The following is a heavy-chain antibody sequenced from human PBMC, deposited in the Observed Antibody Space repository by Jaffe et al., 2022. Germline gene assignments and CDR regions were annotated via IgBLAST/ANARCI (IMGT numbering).Heavy chain of an antibody. Sequence: QITLKESGPTLVKPTQTLTLTCTFSGFSLSTSGVGVGWIRQPPGKALEWLALIYWNDDKRYSPSLKSRLTITKDTSKNQVVLTMTNMDPVDTATYYCAHRLESRHYDYIWGSPSYDAFDIWGQGTMVTVSS. V-gene: IGHV2-5*01. CDR3: AHRLESRHYDYIWGSPSYDAFDI. J-gene: IGHJ3*02. CDR2: IYWNDDK. D-gene: IGHD3-16*01. CDR1: GFSLSTSGVG.